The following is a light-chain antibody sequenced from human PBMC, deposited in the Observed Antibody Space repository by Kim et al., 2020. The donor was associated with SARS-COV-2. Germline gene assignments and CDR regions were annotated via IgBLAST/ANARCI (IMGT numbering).Light chain of an antibody. J-gene: IGLJ3*02. Sequence: LGQTVRITCQGDSLRSYYASCYQQKPGQAPVLVIYGKNNRPSGIPDRFSGSSSGNTASLTITGAQAEDEADYYCNSRDSSGNHSWVFGGGTQLTVL. CDR1: SLRSYY. CDR2: GKN. CDR3: NSRDSSGNHSWV. V-gene: IGLV3-19*01.